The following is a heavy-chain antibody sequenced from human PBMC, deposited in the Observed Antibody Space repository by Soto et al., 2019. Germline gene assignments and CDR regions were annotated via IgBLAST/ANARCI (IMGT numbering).Heavy chain of an antibody. D-gene: IGHD1-26*01. J-gene: IGHJ3*01. CDR3: ARDREGVGAGLF. V-gene: IGHV3-21*01. Sequence: EVQLVESGGGLVKPGGSLRLSCAASGFTFSTYSMNWVRQALGKGLEWVSSITSSSNYIYYVDSVKGRFTISRDNAKNSLYLQMNSLRAEDTAIYYCARDREGVGAGLFWGQGTMVTVSS. CDR2: ITSSSNYI. CDR1: GFTFSTYS.